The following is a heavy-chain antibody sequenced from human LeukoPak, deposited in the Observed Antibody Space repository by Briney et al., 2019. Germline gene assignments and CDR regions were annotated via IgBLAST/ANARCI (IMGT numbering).Heavy chain of an antibody. J-gene: IGHJ4*02. CDR2: IDWDDDK. CDR1: GFSLSASGMR. V-gene: IGHV2-70*04. CDR3: ARTYCSSTSCSRLYYFDY. Sequence: SGPALVKPTQTLTLTCTFSGFSLSASGMRVSWIRQPPGKALEWLARIDWDDDKFYSTSLKTRLTISKDTSKSQVVLTMTNMDPVDTATYYCARTYCSSTSCSRLYYFDYWGQGTLVTVSS. D-gene: IGHD2-2*01.